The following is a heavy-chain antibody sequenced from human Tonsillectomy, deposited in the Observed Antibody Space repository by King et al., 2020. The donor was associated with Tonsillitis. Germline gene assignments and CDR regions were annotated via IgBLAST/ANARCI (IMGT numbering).Heavy chain of an antibody. CDR1: GDSMTNYY. CDR2: IYYSGDA. Sequence: QLQESGPGLVKPSETLSLTCTVSGDSMTNYYWSWIRQIPGKGLEWIGNIYYSGDANYSPFVKSRVAISLDKSKQQFSLRLISVTAADMGVYYCARGDVGDSPPDYWGRGTLVTVSS. V-gene: IGHV4-59*01. D-gene: IGHD4-17*01. CDR3: ARGDVGDSPPDY. J-gene: IGHJ4*02.